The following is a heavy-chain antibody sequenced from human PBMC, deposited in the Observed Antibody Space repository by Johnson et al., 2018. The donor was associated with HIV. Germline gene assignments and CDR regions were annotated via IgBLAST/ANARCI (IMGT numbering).Heavy chain of an antibody. CDR2: IYSGGST. J-gene: IGHJ3*02. V-gene: IGHV3-66*03. D-gene: IGHD3-22*01. CDR1: GFTVSSNY. CDR3: AKGTHYSDSSGYWSNDAFDI. Sequence: VQLVESGGGLIQPGGSLRLSCAASGFTVSSNYMSWVRQAPGKGLEWVSVIYSGGSTYYADSVKGRFIISRDTSKNTLHLQMNSMRAEDTAVYYCAKGTHYSDSSGYWSNDAFDIWGQGTRVTVSS.